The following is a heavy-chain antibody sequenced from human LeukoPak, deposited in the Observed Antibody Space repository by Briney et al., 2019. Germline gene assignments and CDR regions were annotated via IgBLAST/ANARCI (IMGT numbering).Heavy chain of an antibody. CDR3: ASATFNGFDI. CDR2: IKQDGSQK. CDR1: GFTFSSYA. J-gene: IGHJ3*02. V-gene: IGHV3-7*01. Sequence: GGSLRLSCAASGFTFSSYAMHWVRQAPGQGLEWVASIKQDGSQKYYVDSVKGRFTISRDNAKNSLYLQMNTLTADDTAVYYCASATFNGFDIWGQGTMVAVSS.